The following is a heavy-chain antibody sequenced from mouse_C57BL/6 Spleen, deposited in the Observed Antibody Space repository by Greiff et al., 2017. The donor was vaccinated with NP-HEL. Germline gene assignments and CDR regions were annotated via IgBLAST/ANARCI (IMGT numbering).Heavy chain of an antibody. CDR3: ARDPSTVVAPYYFDY. D-gene: IGHD1-1*01. Sequence: EVQLQESGPGLVKPSQSLSLTCSVTGYSITSGYYWNWIRQFPGNKLEWMGYISYDGSNNYNPSLKNRISITRDTSKNQFFLKLNSVTTEDTATYYCARDPSTVVAPYYFDYWGQGTTLTVSS. CDR2: ISYDGSN. V-gene: IGHV3-6*01. CDR1: GYSITSGYY. J-gene: IGHJ2*01.